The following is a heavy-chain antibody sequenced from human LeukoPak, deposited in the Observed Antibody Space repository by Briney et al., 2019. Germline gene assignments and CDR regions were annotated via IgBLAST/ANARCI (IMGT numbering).Heavy chain of an antibody. Sequence: ASVKVSCKASGFTFTSSAMQWVRQARGQRLEWIGWIVVGSGNTNYAQKFQERVTITRDMSTSTAYMELTSLRSEDTAVYYCARPYSSGWHGVFHIWGQGTMVTVSS. J-gene: IGHJ3*02. CDR3: ARPYSSGWHGVFHI. CDR2: IVVGSGNT. CDR1: GFTFTSSA. V-gene: IGHV1-58*02. D-gene: IGHD6-19*01.